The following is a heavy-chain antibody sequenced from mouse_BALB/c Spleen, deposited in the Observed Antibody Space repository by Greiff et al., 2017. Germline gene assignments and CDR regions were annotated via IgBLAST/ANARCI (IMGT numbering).Heavy chain of an antibody. CDR3: ARSHYYGYAMDY. CDR1: GYTFTSYN. J-gene: IGHJ4*01. CDR2: IYPGNGDT. D-gene: IGHD1-2*01. V-gene: IGHV1-12*01. Sequence: LQQPGAELVKPGASVKMSCKASGYTFTSYNMHWVKQTPGQGLEWIGAIYPGNGDTSYNQKFKGKATLTADTSSSTAYMQLSSLTSEDSAVYYCARSHYYGYAMDYWGQGTSVTVSS.